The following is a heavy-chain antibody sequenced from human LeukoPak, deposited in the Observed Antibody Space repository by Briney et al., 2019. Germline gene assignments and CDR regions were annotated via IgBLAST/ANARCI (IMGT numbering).Heavy chain of an antibody. J-gene: IGHJ4*02. CDR1: GYMFTTYD. Sequence: ASVKVSCKASGYMFTTYDINWVRLAPGQGLGWMAWMNPNTGYTGFAQKFQGRVTVSRNTDISTAYMELNSLRSEDTAVYYCARFGGGATKDDRLDYWGQGTLVTVSS. CDR3: ARFGGGATKDDRLDY. V-gene: IGHV1-8*03. CDR2: MNPNTGYT. D-gene: IGHD3-16*01.